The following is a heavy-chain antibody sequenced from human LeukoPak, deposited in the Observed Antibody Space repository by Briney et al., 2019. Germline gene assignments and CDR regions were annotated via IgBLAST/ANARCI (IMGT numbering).Heavy chain of an antibody. CDR2: IYHSGST. D-gene: IGHD2-8*01. CDR3: ARDPYIVLMVYAIRYFDY. Sequence: SETLSLTCAVSGGSISSGGYSWSWIRQPPGKGLEWIGYIYHSGSTNYNPSLKSRVTISVDTSKNQFSLKLSSVTAADTAVYYCARDPYIVLMVYAIRYFDYWGQGTLVTVSS. V-gene: IGHV4-30-2*01. J-gene: IGHJ4*02. CDR1: GGSISSGGYS.